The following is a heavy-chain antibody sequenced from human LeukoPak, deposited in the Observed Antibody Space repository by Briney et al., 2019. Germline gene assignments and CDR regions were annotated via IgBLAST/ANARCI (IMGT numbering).Heavy chain of an antibody. CDR3: ARTISPSSTSCFLY. CDR1: GFTFSNYW. CDR2: INSDGSST. Sequence: PGGSLRLSCAASGFTFSNYWMHWVRHAPGKGLVWVSRINSDGSSTTYADSVKGRFTISRDNAKNTLYLQMNSLRAEDTAVYYCARTISPSSTSCFLYWGQGTLVTVSS. J-gene: IGHJ4*02. V-gene: IGHV3-74*01. D-gene: IGHD2-2*01.